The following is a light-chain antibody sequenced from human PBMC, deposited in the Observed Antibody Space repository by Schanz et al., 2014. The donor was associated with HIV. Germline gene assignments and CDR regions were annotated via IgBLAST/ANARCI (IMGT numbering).Light chain of an antibody. CDR2: GAS. CDR1: QTISSAY. J-gene: IGKJ3*01. CDR3: QHYGSSPFT. Sequence: ELVLTQSPGILSLSPGERATLSCRASQTISSAYLAWYQQRPGQAPRLLIYGASSRATGIPDRFSGSGSGTDFTLTISRLETEDFAVYYCQHYGSSPFTFGPGTKVDIK. V-gene: IGKV3-20*01.